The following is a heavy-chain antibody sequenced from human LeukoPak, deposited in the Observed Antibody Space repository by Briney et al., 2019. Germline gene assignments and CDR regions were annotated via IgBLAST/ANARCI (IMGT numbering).Heavy chain of an antibody. J-gene: IGHJ4*02. D-gene: IGHD2-15*01. Sequence: GGSLRLSCAASGFTFSSYAMHWVRQAPGKGLEWVAVISYDGSNKYYADSVKGRFTISRDNSKNTLYLQMNSLRAEDTAVYYCARAPSGGSHFDYWGQGTLVTVSS. CDR2: ISYDGSNK. CDR3: ARAPSGGSHFDY. V-gene: IGHV3-30*04. CDR1: GFTFSSYA.